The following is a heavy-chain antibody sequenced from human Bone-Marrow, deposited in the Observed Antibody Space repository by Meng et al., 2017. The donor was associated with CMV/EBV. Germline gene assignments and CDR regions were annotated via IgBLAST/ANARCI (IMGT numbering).Heavy chain of an antibody. Sequence: GESLKISCAASGFTFSSYGMHWVRQAPGKGLEWVAFIRYDGSNKYYADSVKGRFTISRDNSKNTLYLQMNSLRAEDTAVYYCARGLDRGTPYYFDYWGQGTLVTVSS. CDR2: IRYDGSNK. V-gene: IGHV3-30*02. J-gene: IGHJ4*02. CDR1: GFTFSSYG. CDR3: ARGLDRGTPYYFDY. D-gene: IGHD3-10*01.